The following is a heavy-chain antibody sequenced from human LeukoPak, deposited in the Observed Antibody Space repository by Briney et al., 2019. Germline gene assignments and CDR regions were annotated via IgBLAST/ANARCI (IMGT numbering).Heavy chain of an antibody. CDR1: GFTFSTYS. V-gene: IGHV3-21*01. Sequence: GGSLRLSCAASGFTFSTYSMNWVRQAPGKGLEWVSSISSSGDYLYYADSVKGRFTISRDNAKNSLYLQMNSLRAEDTAVYYCATRRFGELTCWGQGTLVTVSS. CDR3: ATRRFGELTC. J-gene: IGHJ4*02. CDR2: ISSSGDYL. D-gene: IGHD3-10*01.